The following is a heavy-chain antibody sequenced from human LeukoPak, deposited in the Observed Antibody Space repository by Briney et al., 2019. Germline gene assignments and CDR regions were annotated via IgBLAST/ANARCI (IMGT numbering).Heavy chain of an antibody. CDR2: MNPNSGNT. J-gene: IGHJ6*03. V-gene: IGHV1-8*02. CDR3: ARERRGDIVVVPAAMTYYYYYMDV. D-gene: IGHD2-2*01. CDR1: GYTLRSYG. Sequence: ASVKVSCKAAGYTLRSYGINWVRQATGQGLEWMGWMNPNSGNTGYAQKFQGRVTMTRNTSISTAYMELSSLRSEDTAVYYCARERRGDIVVVPAAMTYYYYYMDVWGKGTTVTISS.